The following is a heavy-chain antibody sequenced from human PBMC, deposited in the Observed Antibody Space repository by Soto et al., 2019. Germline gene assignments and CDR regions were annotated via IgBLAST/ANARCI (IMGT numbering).Heavy chain of an antibody. Sequence: GGSLRLSCAASGFTFSSYSMNWVRQAPGKGLEWVSSISSSSSYIYYADSVKGRFTISRDNAKNSLYLQMNSLRAEDTAVYYCARIGHRPDRCNGYWVDYYYYYYGMDVWGQGTTVTVSS. CDR1: GFTFSSYS. J-gene: IGHJ6*02. CDR3: ARIGHRPDRCNGYWVDYYYYYYGMDV. D-gene: IGHD2-2*03. CDR2: ISSSSSYI. V-gene: IGHV3-21*01.